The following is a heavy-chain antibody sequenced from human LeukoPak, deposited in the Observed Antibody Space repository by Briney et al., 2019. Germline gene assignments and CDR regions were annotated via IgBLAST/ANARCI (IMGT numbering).Heavy chain of an antibody. V-gene: IGHV4-39*02. J-gene: IGHJ5*02. CDR3: ARETYSTSRFDT. Sequence: SSETLSLTCTVSGGSISSSSYYWGWIRQPPGKGLEWIGSIYYSGSTYYNPSLKSRVTISVDTSKNQFSLKLSSVTAADTAVYYCARETYSTSRFDTWGQGTLVTVSS. CDR2: IYYSGST. CDR1: GGSISSSSYY. D-gene: IGHD6-13*01.